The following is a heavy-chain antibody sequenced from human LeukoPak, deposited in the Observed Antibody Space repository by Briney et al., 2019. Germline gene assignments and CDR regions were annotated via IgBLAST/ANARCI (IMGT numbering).Heavy chain of an antibody. V-gene: IGHV3-30*03. CDR3: ARDRAWNYSDY. CDR2: ISNDGSRK. Sequence: GGSLRLSCAPSGFTFSRHGMHWVRQAPGKGLEWVAIISNDGSRKYYAHSVEGRFTISRDNSKNTLYLQMDSLRAEDTAVYYCARDRAWNYSDYWGQGTLVTVSS. CDR1: GFTFSRHG. D-gene: IGHD3-3*01. J-gene: IGHJ4*02.